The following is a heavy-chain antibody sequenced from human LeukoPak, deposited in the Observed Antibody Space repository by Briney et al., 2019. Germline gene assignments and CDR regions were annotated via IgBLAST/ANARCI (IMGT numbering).Heavy chain of an antibody. D-gene: IGHD1-26*01. J-gene: IGHJ4*02. CDR1: GGSFSGYY. CDR2: INHSGST. CDR3: ARRFDSGSYLSDY. V-gene: IGHV4-34*01. Sequence: SETLSLTCAVYGGSFSGYYWSWIRQPPGKGLEWIGEINHSGSTNYDPSLKSRVTISVDTSKNQFSLKLSSVTAADTAVYYCARRFDSGSYLSDYWGQGTLVTVSS.